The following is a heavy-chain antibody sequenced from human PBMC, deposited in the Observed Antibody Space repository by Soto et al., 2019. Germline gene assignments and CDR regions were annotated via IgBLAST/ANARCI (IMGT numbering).Heavy chain of an antibody. CDR1: GFTFSSYT. CDR2: IWYDGSKK. D-gene: IGHD4-17*01. V-gene: IGHV3-33*01. CDR3: ARVSRMAGYGGLPAFDY. J-gene: IGHJ4*02. Sequence: QVQLGESGGGVVQPGRSLRLSCAASGFTFSSYTMHWVRQAPGKGLEWVAVIWYDGSKKSYADSVKGRFTISRDNSKNXLYLQMNSLRVDDTAVYYCARVSRMAGYGGLPAFDYWGQGTLVTVSS.